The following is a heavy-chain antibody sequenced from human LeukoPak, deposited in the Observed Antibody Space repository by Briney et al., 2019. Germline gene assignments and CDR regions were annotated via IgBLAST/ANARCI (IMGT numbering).Heavy chain of an antibody. CDR3: ARDLVLGYCTNGVCSSYDY. D-gene: IGHD2-8*01. J-gene: IGHJ4*02. CDR1: GGSISSYY. V-gene: IGHV4-4*07. Sequence: SETLSLTCTVSGGSISSYYWSWIRQPAGKGLEWIGRIYTSGSTNYNPSLKSRVTTSVDTSKNQFSLKLSSVTAADTAVYYCARDLVLGYCTNGVCSSYDYWGQGTLVTVSS. CDR2: IYTSGST.